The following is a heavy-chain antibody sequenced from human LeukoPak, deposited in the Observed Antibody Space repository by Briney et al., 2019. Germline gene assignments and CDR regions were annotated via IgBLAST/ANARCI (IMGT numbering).Heavy chain of an antibody. CDR1: GGSFSGYY. Sequence: KPSETLSPTCAVYGGSFSGYYWSWIRQPPGKGLEWIGEINHSGSTNYNPPLKSRVTISVDTSKNQFSLKLSSVTAADTAVYYCARGLHYYGSGSYCDYWGQGTLVTVSS. D-gene: IGHD3-10*01. CDR2: INHSGST. V-gene: IGHV4-34*01. J-gene: IGHJ4*02. CDR3: ARGLHYYGSGSYCDY.